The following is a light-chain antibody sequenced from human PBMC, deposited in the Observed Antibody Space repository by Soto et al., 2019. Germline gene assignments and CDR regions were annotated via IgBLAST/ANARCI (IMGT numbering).Light chain of an antibody. CDR1: RSDVGGYNW. J-gene: IGLJ1*01. Sequence: QSALTQPPSASGSRGQSVTISCTGTRSDVGGYNWVSWYQQHPGQAPKLIIYEVTERPSGVSDRFSGSKSGNTASLTISGLQAEDEDDYYCCSFAGSNNRVFGTGTKVTVL. CDR3: CSFAGSNNRV. V-gene: IGLV2-8*01. CDR2: EVT.